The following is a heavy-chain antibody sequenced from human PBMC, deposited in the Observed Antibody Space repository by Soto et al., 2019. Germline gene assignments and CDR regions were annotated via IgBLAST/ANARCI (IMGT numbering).Heavy chain of an antibody. D-gene: IGHD4-4*01. CDR2: IYYSGST. V-gene: IGHV4-39*01. CDR3: ARRNTYDAFDI. CDR1: GGSISSSSYY. Sequence: PSETLSLTCTVSGGSISSSSYYWGWIRQPPGKGLEWIGSIYYSGSTYYNPSLKSRVTISVDTSKNQFSLKLSSVTAADTAVYYCARRNTYDAFDIWGQGTMVTVSS. J-gene: IGHJ3*02.